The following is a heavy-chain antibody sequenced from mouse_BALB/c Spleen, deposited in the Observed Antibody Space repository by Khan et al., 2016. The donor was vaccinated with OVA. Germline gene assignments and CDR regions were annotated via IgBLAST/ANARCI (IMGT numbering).Heavy chain of an antibody. CDR3: TRDRIDY. Sequence: QVQLKESGAELAKPGASVKMSCKASGYTFTTYWMHWVKQRPGQGLEWIGYINPTSGYTDYNDKFKDRATLSADKSSSTAYMQLNSLTSEDSAVYYCTRDRIDYWGQGPTLTVSS. CDR2: INPTSGYT. V-gene: IGHV1-7*01. J-gene: IGHJ2*01. CDR1: GYTFTTYW.